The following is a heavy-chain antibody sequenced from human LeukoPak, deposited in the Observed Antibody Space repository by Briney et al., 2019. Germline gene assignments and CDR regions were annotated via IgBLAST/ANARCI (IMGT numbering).Heavy chain of an antibody. CDR1: GYTFTGYY. Sequence: ASVKVSCKASGYTFTGYYMHWVRQATGQGLEWMGRVNPNSGGTNYAQKFQGRVTMTRDTSISTAYMELSRLRSDDTAVYYCARSRQRVLLWFGELLDYWGQGTLVTVSS. J-gene: IGHJ4*02. CDR3: ARSRQRVLLWFGELLDY. V-gene: IGHV1-2*06. D-gene: IGHD3-10*01. CDR2: VNPNSGGT.